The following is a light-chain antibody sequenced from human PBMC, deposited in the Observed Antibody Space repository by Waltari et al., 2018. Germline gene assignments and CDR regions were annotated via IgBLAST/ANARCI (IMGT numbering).Light chain of an antibody. J-gene: IGLJ3*02. CDR2: DVS. CDR3: SSYTSSSTLAV. Sequence: QSALTQPASVSGSPGQSITISCTGTSSDVGGYNDGPGYQQHPGKAPKGMIYDVSNRPSGVSNRFSGSKSGNTASLTISGLQGEDEADYYCSSYTSSSTLAVFGGGTKLTVL. V-gene: IGLV2-14*01. CDR1: SSDVGGYND.